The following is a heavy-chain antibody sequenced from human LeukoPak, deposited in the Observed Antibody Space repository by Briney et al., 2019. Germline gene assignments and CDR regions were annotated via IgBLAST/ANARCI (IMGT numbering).Heavy chain of an antibody. J-gene: IGHJ3*02. D-gene: IGHD3-22*01. CDR3: SRGPYSYDSSGAFDI. CDR2: ISSSGST. Sequence: PSQTLSLTCTVSGDSISSGDYYWSWIRQPAGKGLEWIGRISSSGSTNYNPSLKSRVTISVDTSKNQFSLKLSSVTAADTAVYFCSRGPYSYDSSGAFDIWGQGTMVTVSS. V-gene: IGHV4-61*02. CDR1: GDSISSGDYY.